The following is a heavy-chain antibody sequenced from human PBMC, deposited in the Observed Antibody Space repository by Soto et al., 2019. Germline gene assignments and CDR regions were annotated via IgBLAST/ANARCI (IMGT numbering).Heavy chain of an antibody. J-gene: IGHJ3*02. D-gene: IGHD3-22*01. V-gene: IGHV3-23*01. CDR2: ISVSGDGM. CDR1: GFTFSSYA. Sequence: GGSLRLSCEASGFTFSSYAMSWVRQAPGKGLEWVSGISVSGDGMYYADSVKGRFTISRDNSKNTLYLRMSSLRAEDTAVYFCAKGGRWYGSSGYRLNGDAFDSWGQGTMVTVSS. CDR3: AKGGRWYGSSGYRLNGDAFDS.